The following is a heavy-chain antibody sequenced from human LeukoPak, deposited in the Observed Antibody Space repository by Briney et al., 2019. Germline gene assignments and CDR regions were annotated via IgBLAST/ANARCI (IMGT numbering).Heavy chain of an antibody. D-gene: IGHD1-26*01. V-gene: IGHV3-11*01. Sequence: TGGSLRLSCAASGFTFSDYYMSWIRQAPGKGLEWVSYIGGSGSTIYYADSVKGRFTISRDNAKNSLYLQMNSLRAEDTAVYYCARDRYVGATTAGDSDSWGQGTLVTVSS. CDR3: ARDRYVGATTAGDSDS. CDR1: GFTFSDYY. CDR2: IGGSGSTI. J-gene: IGHJ4*02.